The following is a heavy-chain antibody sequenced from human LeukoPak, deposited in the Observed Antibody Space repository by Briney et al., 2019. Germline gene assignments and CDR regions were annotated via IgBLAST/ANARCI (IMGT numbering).Heavy chain of an antibody. D-gene: IGHD3-9*01. CDR1: GYSISSGYY. V-gene: IGHV4-38-2*02. J-gene: IGHJ5*02. CDR3: ARGIGLRYFDWLAKNWFDP. CDR2: VFTSGTT. Sequence: SETLSLTCTVSGYSISSGYYWGWIRQPPGKGLEWIGRVFTSGTTNYNPSLKSRVTISVDTSKNQFSLKLSSVTAADTAVYYCARGIGLRYFDWLAKNWFDPWGQGTLVTVSS.